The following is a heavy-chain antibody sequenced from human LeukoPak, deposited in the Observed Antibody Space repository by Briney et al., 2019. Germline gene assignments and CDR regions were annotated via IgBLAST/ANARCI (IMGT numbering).Heavy chain of an antibody. CDR2: ISYDGSNE. CDR1: GFTLSSYA. CDR3: TRGRGSYSLDY. J-gene: IGHJ4*02. V-gene: IGHV3-30*01. Sequence: GRSLRLSCAASGFTLSSYAMHWVRQAPGKGLEWGAIISYDGSNEHYADSVKGRFTISRDNSENTLYLQMNSLRAEDTAIYYCTRGRGSYSLDYWGRGTLVTVSS. D-gene: IGHD1-26*01.